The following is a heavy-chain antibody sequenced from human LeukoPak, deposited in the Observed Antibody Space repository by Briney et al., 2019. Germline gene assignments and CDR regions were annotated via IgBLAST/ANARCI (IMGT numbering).Heavy chain of an antibody. J-gene: IGHJ4*02. V-gene: IGHV1-69*02. CDR3: ARGSVFGVVIITH. Sequence: SVKVSCKXSGGTFGSYTISWVRQAPGQGLEWMGRIIPILGIANYSQKFQGRVTVTADKSTSTAYMELSSLRSEDTAVYYCARGSVFGVVIITHWGQGTLVTVSS. D-gene: IGHD3-3*01. CDR1: GGTFGSYT. CDR2: IIPILGIA.